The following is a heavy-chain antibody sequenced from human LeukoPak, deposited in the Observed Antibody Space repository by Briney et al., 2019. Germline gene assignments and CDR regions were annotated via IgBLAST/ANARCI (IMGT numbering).Heavy chain of an antibody. J-gene: IGHJ4*02. CDR3: ARDRATNDY. D-gene: IGHD1-26*01. V-gene: IGHV3-7*01. CDR1: GFTFKNYR. CDR2: MKDDGNEI. Sequence: PGGSLILSCTASGFTFKNYRMTWVRQAPGKGLEWVASMKDDGNEIQYVDSVKGRFTISRDNAKNSLYLQMNNLRAEDTAVYYCARDRATNDYWGQGTLVTVSS.